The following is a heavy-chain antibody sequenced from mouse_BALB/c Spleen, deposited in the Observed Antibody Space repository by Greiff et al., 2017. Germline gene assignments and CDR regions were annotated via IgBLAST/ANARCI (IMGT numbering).Heavy chain of an antibody. J-gene: IGHJ4*01. CDR2: ISTYYGDA. Sequence: LQQSGAELVRPGVSVKISCKGSGYTFTDYAMHWVKQSHAKSLEWIGVISTYYGDASYNQKFKGKATMTVDKSSSTAYMELARLTSEDSAIYYCARTGGYDAMDDWGQGTSVTVSS. CDR1: GYTFTDYA. CDR3: ARTGGYDAMDD. V-gene: IGHV1S137*01. D-gene: IGHD1-1*02.